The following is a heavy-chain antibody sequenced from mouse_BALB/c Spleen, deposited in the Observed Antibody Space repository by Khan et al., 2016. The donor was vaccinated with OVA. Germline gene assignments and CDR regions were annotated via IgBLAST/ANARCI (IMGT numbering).Heavy chain of an antibody. D-gene: IGHD2-10*01. CDR3: ARPPYFSYVMDY. CDR1: GYTFTNYG. V-gene: IGHV9-3-1*01. Sequence: QIQLVQSGPELKKPGETVKISCKASGYTFTNYGMNWVKQAPGKGLKWMGWINTHTGEPTYADDFKGRFAFSLETSASTAYLQINNLKDEDTATXCCARPPYFSYVMDYWGQGTSVTVSS. J-gene: IGHJ4*01. CDR2: INTHTGEP.